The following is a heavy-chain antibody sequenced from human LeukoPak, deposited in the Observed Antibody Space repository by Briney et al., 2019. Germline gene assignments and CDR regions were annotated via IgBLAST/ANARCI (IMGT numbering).Heavy chain of an antibody. CDR1: GGSISSSNW. CDR2: IYHSGST. V-gene: IGHV4-4*02. Sequence: SETLSLTCAVSGGSISSSNWWSWVRQPPGKGLEWIGEIYHSGSTNYYPSLKSRVTISVDKSKNQFSLKLSSVTAADTAVYYCARDPPDYGGNSGDYWGQGTLVTVSS. J-gene: IGHJ4*02. CDR3: ARDPPDYGGNSGDY. D-gene: IGHD4-23*01.